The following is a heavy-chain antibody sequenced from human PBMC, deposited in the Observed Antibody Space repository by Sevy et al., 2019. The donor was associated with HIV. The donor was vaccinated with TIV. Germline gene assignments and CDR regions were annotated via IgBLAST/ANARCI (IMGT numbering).Heavy chain of an antibody. J-gene: IGHJ4*02. CDR1: GFTVSSNY. CDR2: IYSGGST. CDR3: ARDDIAAAGSDY. D-gene: IGHD6-13*01. Sequence: GGSLRLSCAASGFTVSSNYMSWVRQAPGKGLEWVSVIYSGGSTYYADSVKGRFTISGDNSKNTLYLQMNSLRAEDTAVYYCARDDIAAAGSDYWGQGTLVTVSS. V-gene: IGHV3-53*01.